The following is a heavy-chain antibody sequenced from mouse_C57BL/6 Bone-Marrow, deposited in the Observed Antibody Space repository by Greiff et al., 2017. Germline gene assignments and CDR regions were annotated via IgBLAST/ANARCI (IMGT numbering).Heavy chain of an antibody. CDR2: IYPSDSET. CDR1: GYTFTSYW. J-gene: IGHJ2*01. D-gene: IGHD2-4*01. Sequence: VQLQQPGAELVRPGSSVKLSCKASGYTFTSYWMDWVQQRPGQGLEWIGNIYPSDSETHYNQKFKDKATLTVDKSSSTAYMQLSILTSEDSAVYYCAREEDYYDSPYYFDYWGQGTTLTVSS. CDR3: AREEDYYDSPYYFDY. V-gene: IGHV1-61*01.